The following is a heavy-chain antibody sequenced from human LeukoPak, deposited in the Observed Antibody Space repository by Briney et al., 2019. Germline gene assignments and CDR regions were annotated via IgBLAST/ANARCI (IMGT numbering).Heavy chain of an antibody. D-gene: IGHD2-15*01. CDR3: ARDIVVVVAATPGHDAFDI. V-gene: IGHV1-18*01. Sequence: ASVKVSCKASGYTFTSYGISWVRQAPGQGLEWMGWNSAYNGNTNYAQKLQGRVTMTTDTSTSTAYMELRSLRSDDTAVYYCARDIVVVVAATPGHDAFDIWGQGTMVTVSS. J-gene: IGHJ3*02. CDR1: GYTFTSYG. CDR2: NSAYNGNT.